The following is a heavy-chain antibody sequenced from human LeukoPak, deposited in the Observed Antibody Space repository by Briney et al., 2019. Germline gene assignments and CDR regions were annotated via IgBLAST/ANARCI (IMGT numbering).Heavy chain of an antibody. D-gene: IGHD3-10*01. CDR2: ISSDGSST. CDR3: ASSGYGSGSYYPPNWFYR. Sequence: GGSLRLSCAASGFTFSTYWMHWVRQAPGQGLVWVSRISSDGSSTSYADSVKGRFTFSRDNAKNTLYLQMNSLRDEDTAVYYCASSGYGSGSYYPPNWFYRWGQGTLVTVSS. CDR1: GFTFSTYW. J-gene: IGHJ5*02. V-gene: IGHV3-74*01.